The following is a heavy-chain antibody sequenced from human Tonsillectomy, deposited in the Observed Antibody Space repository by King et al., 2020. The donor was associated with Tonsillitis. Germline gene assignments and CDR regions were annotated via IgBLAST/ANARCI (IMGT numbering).Heavy chain of an antibody. CDR2: IYPWYSDY. CDR1: GYSFTSFW. CDR3: GRPADDYVPFNY. V-gene: IGHV5-51*03. D-gene: IGHD3-16*01. J-gene: IGHJ4*02. Sequence: VQLVESGAEVKRPGDSLKISCKGSGYSFTSFWIGWVRPVPGKCLELIGSIYPWYSDYRYSPSFQGPVTISADHATRTAYLPWSSPKASDTAMYYCGRPADDYVPFNYWGQGTLVTVSS.